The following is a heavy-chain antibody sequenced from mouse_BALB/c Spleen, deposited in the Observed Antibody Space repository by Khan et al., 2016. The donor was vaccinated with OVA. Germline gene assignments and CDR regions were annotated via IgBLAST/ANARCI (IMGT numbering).Heavy chain of an antibody. V-gene: IGHV2-6-4*01. D-gene: IGHD2-14*01. Sequence: QVQLKESGPDLVAPSQSLSITCTVSGFSLSRYNIHWVRQPPGKGLEWLGMIWAGGGTDYNSTLKSRLNISKDNSKSQVFLKMNSLQTDDTAMYYCARAYYRYDGYYAMDFWGQGTSVTVSS. CDR1: GFSLSRYN. CDR3: ARAYYRYDGYYAMDF. CDR2: IWAGGGT. J-gene: IGHJ4*01.